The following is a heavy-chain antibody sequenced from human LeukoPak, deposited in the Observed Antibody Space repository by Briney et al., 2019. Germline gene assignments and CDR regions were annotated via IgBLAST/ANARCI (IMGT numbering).Heavy chain of an antibody. CDR1: GFTFSSYS. CDR2: ISSSSSYI. Sequence: GGSLRLSCAASGFTFSSYSMNWVRQAPGKGLEWVSSISSSSSYIYYADSVKGRFTISRDNAKNSLYLRMNSLRAEDTAVYYCAKDFGDFFPPLFDSWGHGTLVTVSS. V-gene: IGHV3-21*04. J-gene: IGHJ4*01. CDR3: AKDFGDFFPPLFDS. D-gene: IGHD4-17*01.